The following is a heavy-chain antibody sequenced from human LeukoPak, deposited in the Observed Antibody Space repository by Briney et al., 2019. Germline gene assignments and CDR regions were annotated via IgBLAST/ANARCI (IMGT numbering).Heavy chain of an antibody. CDR3: ATELRWKEY. Sequence: ASVKVSCKASGYTFTDYYMHWVRQATGQGLEWLGWMNPNSGNTGYAQKFQGRVTMTSDTSIDTAYMELSSLRSEDTAVYYCATELRWKEYWGQGTLVTVSS. J-gene: IGHJ4*02. D-gene: IGHD4-23*01. CDR1: GYTFTDYY. CDR2: MNPNSGNT. V-gene: IGHV1-8*02.